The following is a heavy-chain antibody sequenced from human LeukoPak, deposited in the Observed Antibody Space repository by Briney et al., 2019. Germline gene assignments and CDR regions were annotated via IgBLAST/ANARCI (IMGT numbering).Heavy chain of an antibody. V-gene: IGHV3-74*01. CDR1: GFTFSSYW. D-gene: IGHD2-2*01. J-gene: IGHJ5*02. CDR2: INTDGSST. Sequence: GGSLRLSCAASGFTFSSYWMHWVRQAPGKGLVWVSRINTDGSSTSYADSVKGRFTISRDNAKNTLYLQMNSLRAEDTAVYYCARDQCTSTSCHGYNWFDPWGQGTLVTVSS. CDR3: ARDQCTSTSCHGYNWFDP.